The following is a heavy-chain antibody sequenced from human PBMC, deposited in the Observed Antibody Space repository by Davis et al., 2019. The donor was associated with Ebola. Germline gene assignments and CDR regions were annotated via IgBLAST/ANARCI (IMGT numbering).Heavy chain of an antibody. CDR1: GYTFTSYY. CDR3: ARRKYDFWSGNDY. V-gene: IGHV1-46*01. D-gene: IGHD3-3*01. J-gene: IGHJ4*02. CDR2: INPSGGST. Sequence: AASVKVSCKASGYTFTSYYMHWVRQAPGQGLEWMGIINPSGGSTSYAQKLQGRVTMTTDTSTSTAYMELRSLRSDDTAVYYCARRKYDFWSGNDYWGQGTLVTVSS.